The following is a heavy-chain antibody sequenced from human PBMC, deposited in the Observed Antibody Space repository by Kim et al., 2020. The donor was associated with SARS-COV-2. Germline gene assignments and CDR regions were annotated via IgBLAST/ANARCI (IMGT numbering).Heavy chain of an antibody. D-gene: IGHD3-10*01. CDR1: GYTFTSYG. CDR3: ARIKRITMVRGVWIPPDY. J-gene: IGHJ4*02. CDR2: ISAYNGNT. V-gene: IGHV1-18*01. Sequence: ASVKVSCKASGYTFTSYGISWVRQAPGQGLEWMGWISAYNGNTNYAQKLQGRVTMTTDTSTSTAYMELRSLRSDDTAVYYCARIKRITMVRGVWIPPDYWGQGTLVTVSS.